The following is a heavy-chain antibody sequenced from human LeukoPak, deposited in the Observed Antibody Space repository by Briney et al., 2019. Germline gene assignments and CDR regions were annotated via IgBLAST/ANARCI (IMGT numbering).Heavy chain of an antibody. J-gene: IGHJ5*02. V-gene: IGHV4-59*01. CDR1: GGSITSYY. Sequence: SETLSLTCTVSGGSITSYYWSWIRQPPGKGLEWIGYIYYSGSTNCNPSLKSRVTISVDTSKNQFSLKLSSVTAADTAVYYCARTGTREFDPWGQGTLVTVSS. CDR2: IYYSGST. D-gene: IGHD1-7*01. CDR3: ARTGTREFDP.